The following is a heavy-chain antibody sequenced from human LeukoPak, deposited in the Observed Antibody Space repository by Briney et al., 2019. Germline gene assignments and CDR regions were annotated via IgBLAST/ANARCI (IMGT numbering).Heavy chain of an antibody. Sequence: GGSLRLSCAASGFTFSNYAMDWVRQAPGRGLEWVAVISHDKSRQDYADPVKGRFTISRDNSQNTLFLQMNSLRIEDTAVYYCARVVDGGSSWYGPMEYWGQGTRVTVSS. CDR3: ARVVDGGSSWYGPMEY. D-gene: IGHD6-13*01. J-gene: IGHJ4*02. CDR1: GFTFSNYA. V-gene: IGHV3-30*04. CDR2: ISHDKSRQ.